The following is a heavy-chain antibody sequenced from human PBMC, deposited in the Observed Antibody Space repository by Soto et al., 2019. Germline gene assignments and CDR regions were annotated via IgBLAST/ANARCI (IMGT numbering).Heavy chain of an antibody. CDR2: ILSSGRA. CDR3: ARVVRCTRSGCYYLAMDV. V-gene: IGHV4-61*01. D-gene: IGHD2-15*01. CDR1: GASLSSGCYY. Sequence: PSESRSRTCPVSGASLSSGCYYWNLIRQAPGKVLEWIGSILSSGRANYNPSLKSRVSMSVDTSKNQFSLRLTSVGAADSAIYYCARVVRCTRSGCYYLAMDVCGQGTTVTVSS. J-gene: IGHJ6*02.